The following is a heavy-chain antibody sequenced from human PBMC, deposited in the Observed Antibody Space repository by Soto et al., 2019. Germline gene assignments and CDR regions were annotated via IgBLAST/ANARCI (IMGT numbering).Heavy chain of an antibody. D-gene: IGHD6-13*01. CDR3: TTGIAAAGPTYYYYYGMDV. J-gene: IGHJ6*02. Sequence: GGSLRLSYAASGFTFSNAWMSWVRQAPGKGLEWVCRIKSKTDGWTTDYAAPVKGRFTISRDDSKNTLYLQMNSLKTEDTAVYYCTTGIAAAGPTYYYYYGMDVGGQGTTVTVSS. CDR1: GFTFSNAW. CDR2: IKSKTDGWTT. V-gene: IGHV3-15*01.